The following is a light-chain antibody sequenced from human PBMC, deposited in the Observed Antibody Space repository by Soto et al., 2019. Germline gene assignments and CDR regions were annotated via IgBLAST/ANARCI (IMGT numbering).Light chain of an antibody. CDR3: QQRSNWPPGYT. CDR1: QRVSSY. J-gene: IGKJ2*01. CDR2: DAS. Sequence: EIVLTQSPATLSLSPGERATLSCSASQRVSSYLAWYQQKPGQAPRLLIYDASNRATGIPARFSGSGSGTDFTLTISSLEPEDFAVYYCQQRSNWPPGYTFGQGTKLEIK. V-gene: IGKV3-11*01.